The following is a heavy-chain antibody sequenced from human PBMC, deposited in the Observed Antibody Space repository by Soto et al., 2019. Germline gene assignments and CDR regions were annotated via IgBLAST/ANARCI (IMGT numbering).Heavy chain of an antibody. CDR1: GFTFSNYA. J-gene: IGHJ6*03. V-gene: IGHV3-64*01. CDR2: ISSNGVGT. CDR3: ARREQSDYYYMDV. D-gene: IGHD6-19*01. Sequence: EVQLVESGGGLVQPGGSLRLSCAASGFTFSNYAMDWVRQAPGKVPEYVSGISSNGVGTYYANSLKDRFTISRDNSKTTLYLQIGSLRAEDMAVYYCARREQSDYYYMDVWGKGTSVTVSS.